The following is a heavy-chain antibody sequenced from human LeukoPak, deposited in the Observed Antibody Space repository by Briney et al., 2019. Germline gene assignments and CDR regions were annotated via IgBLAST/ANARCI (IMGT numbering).Heavy chain of an antibody. V-gene: IGHV4-4*07. CDR1: GGSISSYY. CDR3: ARNQRYDDYYYYGMDV. J-gene: IGHJ6*02. D-gene: IGHD3-22*01. Sequence: SETLSLTCTVSGGSISSYYWSWIRQPAGKGLEWIGRIYTSGSTNYNPSLKSRVTMSVDTSKNQFSLKLSSVTAADTAVYYCARNQRYDDYYYYGMDVWGQGTTVTVSS. CDR2: IYTSGST.